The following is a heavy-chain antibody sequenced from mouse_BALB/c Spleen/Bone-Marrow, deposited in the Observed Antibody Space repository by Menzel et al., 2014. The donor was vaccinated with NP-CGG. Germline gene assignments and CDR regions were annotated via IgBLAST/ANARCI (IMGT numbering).Heavy chain of an antibody. CDR3: ARLGYYGSFAY. Sequence: EVQVVESGGGLVQPGGSLKLSCAPSGFDFSRYWMSWVRQAPGKGLEWIGEINPDSSTINYTPSLKDKFIISRDNAKNTLYLQVSKVRSEDTALYYCARLGYYGSFAYWGQGTLVTVSA. J-gene: IGHJ3*01. D-gene: IGHD1-2*01. CDR1: GFDFSRYW. V-gene: IGHV4-1*02. CDR2: INPDSSTI.